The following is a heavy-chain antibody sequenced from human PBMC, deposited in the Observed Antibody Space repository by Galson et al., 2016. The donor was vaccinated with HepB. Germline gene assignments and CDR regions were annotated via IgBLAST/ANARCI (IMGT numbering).Heavy chain of an antibody. CDR1: GFTFTSHP. J-gene: IGHJ3*01. CDR2: ISVSGVST. D-gene: IGHD2-21*02. V-gene: IGHV3-23*01. Sequence: SLRLSCAASGFTFTSHPMSWVRQAPGKGLEWVSAISVSGVSTYYADSVKGRFTISRDNSKNTLFLQMNSLRAADTAVYYCAKVTYCAGDCLDAFDVWGQGTMVTVSS. CDR3: AKVTYCAGDCLDAFDV.